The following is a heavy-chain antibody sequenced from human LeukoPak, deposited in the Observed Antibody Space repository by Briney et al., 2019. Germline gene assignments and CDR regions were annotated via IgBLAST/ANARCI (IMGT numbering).Heavy chain of an antibody. CDR1: GGSMSSNY. CDR3: ARDGPWKSDC. CDR2: IYNSGTIYYSGST. J-gene: IGHJ4*02. Sequence: PSETLSLTCTVSGGSMSSNYWSWIRQPPGKGLEWIGYIYNSGTIYYSGSTNYNPSLLSRVTISADSSKNQFFLQLASATAADTAVYFCARDGPWKSDCWGQGTLVTVSP. V-gene: IGHV4-4*08. D-gene: IGHD1-1*01.